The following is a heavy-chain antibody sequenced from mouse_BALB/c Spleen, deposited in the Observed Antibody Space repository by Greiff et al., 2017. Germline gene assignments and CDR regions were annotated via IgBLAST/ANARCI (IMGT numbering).Heavy chain of an antibody. D-gene: IGHD1-1*01. Sequence: QVQLKQSGAELVRPGSSVKISCKASGYAFSSYWMNWVKQRPGQGLEWIGQIYPGDGDTNYNGKFKGKATLTADKSSSTAYMQLSSLTSEDSAVYFCASHYYGSRGWYFDVWGAGTTVTVSS. CDR1: GYAFSSYW. CDR2: IYPGDGDT. CDR3: ASHYYGSRGWYFDV. V-gene: IGHV1-80*01. J-gene: IGHJ1*01.